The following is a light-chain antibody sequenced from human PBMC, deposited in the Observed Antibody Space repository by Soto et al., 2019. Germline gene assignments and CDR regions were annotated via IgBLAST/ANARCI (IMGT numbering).Light chain of an antibody. J-gene: IGLJ1*01. CDR3: SAYTSSRAHV. Sequence: QSALTQPASVSGSPGQSITISCTGTSSXVXXYNYVSWYQQQSGKAPKLMIHEVSNRHSGVSNRFSGPKSGNTASLTISGLRAEDEDDYYCSAYTSSRAHVFGIGTKVAVL. V-gene: IGLV2-14*01. CDR1: SSXVXXYNY. CDR2: EVS.